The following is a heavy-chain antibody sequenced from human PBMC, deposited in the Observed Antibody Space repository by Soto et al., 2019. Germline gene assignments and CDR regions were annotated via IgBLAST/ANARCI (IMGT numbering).Heavy chain of an antibody. CDR3: ARSPGYSYGDY. J-gene: IGHJ4*02. D-gene: IGHD5-18*01. V-gene: IGHV1-3*01. CDR1: GYTFTSYA. Sequence: GASVKVSCKASGYTFTSYAMHWVRQAPGQRLEWMGWTNAGNGNTKYSQKFQGRVTITRDTSASTAYMELSSLRSEDTAVYYCARSPGYSYGDYWGQGTLVAVSS. CDR2: TNAGNGNT.